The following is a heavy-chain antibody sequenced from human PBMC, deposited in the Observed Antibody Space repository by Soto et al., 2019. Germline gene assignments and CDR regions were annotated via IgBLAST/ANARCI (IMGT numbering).Heavy chain of an antibody. J-gene: IGHJ4*02. CDR1: GGSISSSDW. CDR3: ARSHDSSGYSYFDY. D-gene: IGHD3-22*01. V-gene: IGHV4-4*02. CDR2: IYHSGST. Sequence: SETLSLTCAVSGGSISSSDWWSWVRQPPGKGLGWIGEIYHSGSTNYNPSLKSRVTISVDKSKNQFSLKLSSVTAADTAVYYCARSHDSSGYSYFDYWGQGTLVTVSS.